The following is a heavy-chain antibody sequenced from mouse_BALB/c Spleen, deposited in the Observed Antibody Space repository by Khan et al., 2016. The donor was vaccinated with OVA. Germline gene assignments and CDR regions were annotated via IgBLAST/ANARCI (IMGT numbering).Heavy chain of an antibody. J-gene: IGHJ3*01. D-gene: IGHD2-13*01. CDR1: GFTIKDYY. V-gene: IGHV14-1*02. CDR3: SRDDYPPGIEY. Sequence: EVQLQQSGAELVRPGALVNLSCKASGFTIKDYYIHWVKQRPEQGLEWIGWIDPGDGNTIYDPTFQGKASITSDTSSNTAYMQLSSMTSEDTAVYYCSRDDYPPGIEYWGQGTLVTVSA. CDR2: IDPGDGNT.